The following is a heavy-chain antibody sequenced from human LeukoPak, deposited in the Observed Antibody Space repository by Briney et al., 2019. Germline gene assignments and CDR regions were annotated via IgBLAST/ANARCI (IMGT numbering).Heavy chain of an antibody. CDR2: INFNSGGT. CDR3: AGEDNSSGYRPFDI. Sequence: ASVKVSCKASGYTFTDYYMHWVRQAPGQGLEWMGRINFNSGGTNYAQKFQGRVTMTRDTSISTAYMELSRLRSDDTAVYYCAGEDNSSGYRPFDIWGQGTMVTVPS. D-gene: IGHD3-22*01. J-gene: IGHJ3*02. V-gene: IGHV1-2*06. CDR1: GYTFTDYY.